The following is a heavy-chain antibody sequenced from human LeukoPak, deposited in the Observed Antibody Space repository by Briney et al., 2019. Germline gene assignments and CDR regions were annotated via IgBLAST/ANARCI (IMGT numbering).Heavy chain of an antibody. CDR1: GYTFTSYA. V-gene: IGHV1-18*01. D-gene: IGHD4-23*01. J-gene: IGHJ3*02. CDR3: ARAVVTSPRSAFDI. CDR2: ISSYNGNT. Sequence: ASVKVSCKASGYTFTSYAITWVRQAPGQGLEWMGWISSYNGNTNYAQKLQGRVTMTRDMSTSTVYMELSSLRSEDTAVYYCARAVVTSPRSAFDIWGQGTMVTVSS.